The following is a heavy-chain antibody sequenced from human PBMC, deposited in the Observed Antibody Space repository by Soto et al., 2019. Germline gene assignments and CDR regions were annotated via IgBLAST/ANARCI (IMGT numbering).Heavy chain of an antibody. CDR1: GFTFSSYA. Sequence: GGSLRLSCAASGFTFSSYAMSWVRQAPGKGLEWVSAISGSGGSTYYADSVKGRFTISRDNSKNTLYLQMNSLRAEDTAVYYCAKDGGGYSGAGMDVWGQGTTVTVSS. CDR3: AKDGGGYSGAGMDV. J-gene: IGHJ6*02. V-gene: IGHV3-23*01. CDR2: ISGSGGST. D-gene: IGHD5-12*01.